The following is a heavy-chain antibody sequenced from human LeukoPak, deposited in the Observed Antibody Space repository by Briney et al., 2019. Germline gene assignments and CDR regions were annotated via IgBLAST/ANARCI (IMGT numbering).Heavy chain of an antibody. CDR3: AREREAYYYDSSGYYTGVV. CDR2: IYHSGST. J-gene: IGHJ4*02. Sequence: SETLSLTCAVSGGSISSSNWWSWVRQPPGKGLEWIGEIYHSGSTNYNPSLKSRVTISVDKSKNQFSLKLSSVTAADTAVYYCAREREAYYYDSSGYYTGVVWGQGTLVTVSS. CDR1: GGSISSSNW. V-gene: IGHV4-4*02. D-gene: IGHD3-22*01.